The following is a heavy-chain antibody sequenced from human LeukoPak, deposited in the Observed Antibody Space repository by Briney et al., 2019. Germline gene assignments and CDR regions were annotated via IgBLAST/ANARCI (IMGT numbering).Heavy chain of an antibody. CDR3: ASLRIAGYYYYMDV. J-gene: IGHJ6*03. D-gene: IGHD6-13*01. CDR2: INEDGSDK. V-gene: IGHV3-7*01. Sequence: GVSLRLSCAASGFTFNTYWMTWVRQAPGKGLEWVANINEDGSDKQYVDSVKGRFTISRDNAENSLYLQMNSLRAEDTAVYYCASLRIAGYYYYMDVWGKGTTVTVSS. CDR1: GFTFNTYW.